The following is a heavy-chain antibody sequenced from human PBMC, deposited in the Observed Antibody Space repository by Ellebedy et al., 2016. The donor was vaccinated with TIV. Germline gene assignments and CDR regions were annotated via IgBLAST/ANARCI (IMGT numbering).Heavy chain of an antibody. Sequence: ASVKVSCXASGYTFTGYYMHWVRQAPGQGLEWMGWINPNSGGTNYAQKFQGRVTMTRDTSISTAYMELSRLRSDDTAVYYCARGSISGSYYNGIDYWGQGTLVTVSS. CDR1: GYTFTGYY. D-gene: IGHD3-10*01. V-gene: IGHV1-2*02. CDR2: INPNSGGT. J-gene: IGHJ4*02. CDR3: ARGSISGSYYNGIDY.